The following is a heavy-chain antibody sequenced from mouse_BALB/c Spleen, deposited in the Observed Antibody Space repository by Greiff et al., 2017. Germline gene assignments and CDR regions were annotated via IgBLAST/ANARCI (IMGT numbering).Heavy chain of an antibody. D-gene: IGHD2-10*02. V-gene: IGHV5-6-5*01. J-gene: IGHJ3*01. Sequence: EVNLVESGGGLVKPGGSLKLSCAASGFTFSSYAMSWVRQTPEKRLEWVASISSGGSTYYPDSVKGRFTISRDNARNILYLQMSSLRSEDTAMYYCARAKYGNSAWFADWGQGTLVTVTA. CDR3: ARAKYGNSAWFAD. CDR2: ISSGGST. CDR1: GFTFSSYA.